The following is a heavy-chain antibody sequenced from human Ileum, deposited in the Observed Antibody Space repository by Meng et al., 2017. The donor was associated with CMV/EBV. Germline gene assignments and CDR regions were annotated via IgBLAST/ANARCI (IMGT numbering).Heavy chain of an antibody. Sequence: QVQLQESGPGLVKPSESLSLTCTVSGSSISRYFWSWIRQAPGKGLEWIGYIYYDGRTNYNPSLKSRVTISVDMSKNQFSLTLRSVTAADTAVYYCARNRDSYGSWGQGTLVTVSS. CDR2: IYYDGRT. J-gene: IGHJ5*02. CDR1: GSSISRYF. D-gene: IGHD5-18*01. CDR3: ARNRDSYGS. V-gene: IGHV4-59*01.